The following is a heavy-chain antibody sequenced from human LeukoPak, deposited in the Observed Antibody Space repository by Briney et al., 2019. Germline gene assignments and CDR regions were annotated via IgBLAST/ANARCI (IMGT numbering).Heavy chain of an antibody. V-gene: IGHV1-18*01. J-gene: IGHJ4*02. Sequence: ASVKVSCKALGYNVTSSAISWVRQAPGQGLEWMGRISGYSGNTNYAQKFQGRVTMTTDTSTTTAYMELRSLRSDDTAIYYCARDGVRPLDYWGQGTLVTVSA. CDR2: ISGYSGNT. CDR1: GYNVTSSA. D-gene: IGHD3-16*01. CDR3: ARDGVRPLDY.